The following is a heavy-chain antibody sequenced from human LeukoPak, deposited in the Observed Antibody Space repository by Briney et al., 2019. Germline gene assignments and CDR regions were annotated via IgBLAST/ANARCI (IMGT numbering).Heavy chain of an antibody. CDR3: AKVGYCSGGSCYQGPYFDY. CDR1: GFTFSSYG. CDR2: ISYDGSNK. V-gene: IGHV3-30*18. D-gene: IGHD2-15*01. J-gene: IGHJ4*02. Sequence: GGSLRLSCAASGFTFSSYGMHWVRQAPGKGLEWVAVISYDGSNKYYADSVEGRFTISRDNSKNTLYLQMNSLRAEDTAVYYCAKVGYCSGGSCYQGPYFDYWGQGTLVTVSS.